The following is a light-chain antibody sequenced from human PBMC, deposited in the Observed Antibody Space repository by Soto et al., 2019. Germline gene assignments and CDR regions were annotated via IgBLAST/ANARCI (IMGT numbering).Light chain of an antibody. J-gene: IGLJ3*02. V-gene: IGLV2-11*01. CDR3: CSYAGSYIWV. CDR2: DVS. Sequence: SVLTQPRSVSGSPGQSVTISCTGTSSDVGGYNYVSWYQQHPGKAPKLMIYDVSKRPSGVPDRFSGSKSGNTASLTISGLQAEDEADYYCCSYAGSYIWVFGGGTQLTVL. CDR1: SSDVGGYNY.